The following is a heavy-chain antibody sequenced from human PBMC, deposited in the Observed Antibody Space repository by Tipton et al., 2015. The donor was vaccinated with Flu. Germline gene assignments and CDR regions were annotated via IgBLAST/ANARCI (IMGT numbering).Heavy chain of an antibody. J-gene: IGHJ5*01. V-gene: IGHV4-38-2*01. CDR3: VRRDYSNYVSEPKNWFDS. CDR1: GYSIRSSNYY. CDR2: IFHSGNS. D-gene: IGHD4-11*01. Sequence: TLSLTCAVSGYSIRSSNYYWGWIRQPPGKGLEWIGNIFHSGNSYHNPSLKSRVTMSVETSKDQFSLKLSSVTAADTAVYFCVRRDYSNYVSEPKNWFDSWGQGTLVTVSS.